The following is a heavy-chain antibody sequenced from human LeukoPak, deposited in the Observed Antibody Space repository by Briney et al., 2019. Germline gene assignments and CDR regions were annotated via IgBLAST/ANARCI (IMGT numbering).Heavy chain of an antibody. CDR3: ARDLAVAGTNYFDF. Sequence: SLRLSCAPSGFTFSRHGMHWVRQPPGKGLEWIGEVFHSGSTNYNPSLKSRVTISIDKSKNQFSLEVTSVTAADTAIYYCARDLAVAGTNYFDFWGQGVLVTVSS. CDR1: GFTFSRHG. V-gene: IGHV4-4*02. CDR2: VFHSGST. D-gene: IGHD6-19*01. J-gene: IGHJ4*02.